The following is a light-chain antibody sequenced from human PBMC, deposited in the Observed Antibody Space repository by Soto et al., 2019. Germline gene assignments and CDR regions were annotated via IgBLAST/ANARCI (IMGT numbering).Light chain of an antibody. CDR2: AAS. J-gene: IGKJ4*01. CDR3: QQYYSYPLT. Sequence: AIRMTQSPSSFSASTGDRVTITCRASQGISSYLAWYLQKPGKAPKLLIYAASTLQSGVPSRFSGSGSGTDFTLTISCLQSEDFATYYCQQYYSYPLTFGGGTKVDI. CDR1: QGISSY. V-gene: IGKV1-8*01.